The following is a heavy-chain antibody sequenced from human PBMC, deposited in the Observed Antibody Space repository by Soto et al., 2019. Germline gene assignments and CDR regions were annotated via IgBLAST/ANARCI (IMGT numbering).Heavy chain of an antibody. CDR3: ASSYSNYALIDYYYYGMDV. V-gene: IGHV1-3*01. D-gene: IGHD4-4*01. Sequence: QVQLVQSGAEVKKPGASVKVSCKASGYTFTSYAMHWVRQAPGQRLEWMGWINAGNGNTKYSHKFQGRVTITRDTSASTAYMELVSLRSAETAVYYCASSYSNYALIDYYYYGMDVWGQGATVTVSS. CDR2: INAGNGNT. J-gene: IGHJ6*02. CDR1: GYTFTSYA.